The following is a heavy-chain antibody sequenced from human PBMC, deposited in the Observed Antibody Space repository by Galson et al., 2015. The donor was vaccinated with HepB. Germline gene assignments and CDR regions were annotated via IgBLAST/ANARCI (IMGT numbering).Heavy chain of an antibody. CDR3: AREGPNDCWNDSPGYFDP. Sequence: SLRLSCAASGFIFSDYYMSWIRQAPGKGLEWVSYISSSGSYKNYGDSVKGRFTIYRDNAKNSLYLQMNSLRAEDTAIYYCAREGPNDCWNDSPGYFDPWGQGTPVTVSS. CDR2: ISSSGSYK. CDR1: GFIFSDYY. J-gene: IGHJ5*02. V-gene: IGHV3-11*06. D-gene: IGHD3-3*01.